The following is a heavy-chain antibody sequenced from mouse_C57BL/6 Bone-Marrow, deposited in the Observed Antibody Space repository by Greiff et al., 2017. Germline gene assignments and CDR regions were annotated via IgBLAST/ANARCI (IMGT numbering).Heavy chain of an antibody. CDR2: ISDGGSYT. CDR3: AYYYGSSYDAMDY. V-gene: IGHV5-4*03. J-gene: IGHJ4*01. Sequence: EVKVVESGGGLVKPGGSLKLSCAASGFTFSSYAMSWVRQTPEKRLEWVATISDGGSYTYYPDNVKGRFTISKDNAKNNLYLQMRHLKSEDTAMYYCAYYYGSSYDAMDYWGQGTSVTVSS. D-gene: IGHD1-1*01. CDR1: GFTFSSYA.